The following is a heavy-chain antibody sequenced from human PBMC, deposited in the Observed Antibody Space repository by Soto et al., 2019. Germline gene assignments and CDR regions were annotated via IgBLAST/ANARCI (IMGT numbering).Heavy chain of an antibody. CDR2: ISYSGST. Sequence: SETLFLTCTVSGDSISRFYWSWTRQPPGKGLEWLGYISYSGSTNYSPALRSRVTISADTSKNQFSLKLNAVTAADTAVYYCARDDSTGGFDFWGQGALVTVSS. CDR3: ARDDSTGGFDF. V-gene: IGHV4-59*01. CDR1: GDSISRFY. J-gene: IGHJ4*02. D-gene: IGHD6-19*01.